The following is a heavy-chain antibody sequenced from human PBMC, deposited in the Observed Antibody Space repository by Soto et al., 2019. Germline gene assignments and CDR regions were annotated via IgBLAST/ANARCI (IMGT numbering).Heavy chain of an antibody. D-gene: IGHD2-8*01. V-gene: IGHV3-30*04. CDR3: ARDGCPNGVCFNDY. J-gene: IGHJ4*02. Sequence: QVKLVESGGGVVQPGRSLRLSCAASGFSFSSYAMHWVRQAPGKGLEWLSFISYDGRNEYYADSVKGRFTVSRDSSENTLYLQINTLQPEDTAVYYCARDGCPNGVCFNDYWGQGTLVTVSP. CDR1: GFSFSSYA. CDR2: ISYDGRNE.